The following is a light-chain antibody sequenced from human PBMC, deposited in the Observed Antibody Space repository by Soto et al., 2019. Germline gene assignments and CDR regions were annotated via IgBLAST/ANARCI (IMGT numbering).Light chain of an antibody. CDR1: SSDVGGYNY. V-gene: IGLV2-14*01. Sequence: QSVLTQPASVSGSPGQSISISCTGTSSDVGGYNYVSWYQQHPGQAPKLMIFEVNNRPSGVSNRFSGSKSDNTASLTISGLQAEDEADYYCSSYTRSTTHVFGGGTKVTVL. CDR3: SSYTRSTTHV. CDR2: EVN. J-gene: IGLJ2*01.